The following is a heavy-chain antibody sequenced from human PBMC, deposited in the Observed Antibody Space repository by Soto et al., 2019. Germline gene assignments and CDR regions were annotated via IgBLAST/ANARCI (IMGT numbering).Heavy chain of an antibody. J-gene: IGHJ5*02. Sequence: QLRLQESGSGLVKPSQTLSLTCAVSGGSINSTGFPWSWIRQPPGRGLEWIGYIYQSGSTYHNPSLKSRVTISVDRSKNQFSLKLSSVTAADTAVYYCAREWGEGNYYDTWGQGTLVTVSS. CDR1: GGSINSTGFP. D-gene: IGHD3-22*01. CDR3: AREWGEGNYYDT. V-gene: IGHV4-30-2*01. CDR2: IYQSGST.